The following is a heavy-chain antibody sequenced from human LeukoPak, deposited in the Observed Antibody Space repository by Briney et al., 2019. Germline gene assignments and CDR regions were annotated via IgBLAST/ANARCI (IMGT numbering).Heavy chain of an antibody. J-gene: IGHJ6*02. CDR2: ISSSSSSI. Sequence: GGSLRLSCAASGFTFSSYSMNWVRQAPGKGLEWVSSISSSSSSIYYADSVKGRFTISRDNGKNSLYLQMNSLRAEDTAVYYCARASGAYYYYGMDVWGQGTTVTVSS. D-gene: IGHD3-10*01. CDR3: ARASGAYYYYGMDV. V-gene: IGHV3-21*01. CDR1: GFTFSSYS.